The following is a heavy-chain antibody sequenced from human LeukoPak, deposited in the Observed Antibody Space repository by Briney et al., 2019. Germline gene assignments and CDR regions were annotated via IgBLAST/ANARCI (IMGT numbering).Heavy chain of an antibody. CDR3: ARDLGSSSHWFDP. V-gene: IGHV4-39*07. J-gene: IGHJ5*02. Sequence: SETLSLTCTVSGGSISSSSYYWGWIRQPPGKGLEWIGSIYYSGSTYYNPSLKSRVTISVDTSKNQFSLKLSSVTAADTAVYYCARDLGSSSHWFDPWGQGTLVTVSS. CDR2: IYYSGST. D-gene: IGHD6-6*01. CDR1: GGSISSSSYY.